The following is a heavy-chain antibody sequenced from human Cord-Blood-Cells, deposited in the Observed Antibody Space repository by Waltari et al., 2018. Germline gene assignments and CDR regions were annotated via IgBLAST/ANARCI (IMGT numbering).Heavy chain of an antibody. V-gene: IGHV3-21*01. J-gene: IGHJ2*01. CDR1: GFTFSSYS. Sequence: EVQLVESGGGLVKPGGSLRLSCAASGFTFSSYSMNWVRQAPGKGLGWVSSISSSSYIYYADSVKGRFTISRDNAKNSLYLQMNSLRAEDTAVYYCARVNLRNWYFDLWGRGTLVTVSS. CDR2: ISSSSYI. CDR3: ARVNLRNWYFDL. D-gene: IGHD1-20*01.